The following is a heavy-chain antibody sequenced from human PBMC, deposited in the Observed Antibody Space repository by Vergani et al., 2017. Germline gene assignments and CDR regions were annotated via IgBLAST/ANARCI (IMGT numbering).Heavy chain of an antibody. D-gene: IGHD3-10*01. CDR1: GFTFSDYY. Sequence: QVQLVESGGGLVKPGGSLRLSCAASGFTFSDYYMSWIRQAPGKGLEWVSYISSSSSYTNYAASVKGRFTISRDNAKNSLYLQMNSLRAEDTAVYYCARDRGSGSIDYWGQGTLVTVSS. V-gene: IGHV3-11*05. J-gene: IGHJ4*02. CDR2: ISSSSSYT. CDR3: ARDRGSGSIDY.